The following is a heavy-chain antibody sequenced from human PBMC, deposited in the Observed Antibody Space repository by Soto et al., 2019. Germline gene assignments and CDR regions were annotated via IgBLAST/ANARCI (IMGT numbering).Heavy chain of an antibody. CDR1: GFTFSNSW. CDR2: ISYDGRNK. Sequence: GGSLRLSCAASGFTFSNSWMSRVRQAPGKGLEWVAVISYDGRNKYYADAVKGRFTISRDNSKNTLYLQMSSLRAEDTAVYYCVKDGSSGWPYFYDMDVWGQGTTVTVSS. V-gene: IGHV3-30*18. CDR3: VKDGSSGWPYFYDMDV. D-gene: IGHD6-19*01. J-gene: IGHJ6*02.